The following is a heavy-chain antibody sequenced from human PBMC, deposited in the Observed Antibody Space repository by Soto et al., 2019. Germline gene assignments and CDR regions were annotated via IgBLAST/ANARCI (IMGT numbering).Heavy chain of an antibody. D-gene: IGHD1-26*01. CDR2: IYWDDSK. V-gene: IGHV2-5*02. CDR1: GFSLPTDRVG. Sequence: QITLKESGPTLVKPTQTITLTCTFSGFSLPTDRVGVGWIRQPPGKALEWLAAIYWDDSKTYRPSLKSRLTIPKDTSKNQAALTMTDMDPVDTATYYCAHAYGGRSLSWGTGTLVTVSS. J-gene: IGHJ5*02. CDR3: AHAYGGRSLS.